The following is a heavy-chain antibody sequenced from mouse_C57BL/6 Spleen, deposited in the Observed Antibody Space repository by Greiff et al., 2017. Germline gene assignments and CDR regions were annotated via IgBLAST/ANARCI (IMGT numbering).Heavy chain of an antibody. CDR2: INPNNGGT. D-gene: IGHD2-12*01. CDR3: AREGYYTLRFAY. CDR1: GYTFTDYN. Sequence: VQLKESGPELVKPGASVKMSCKASGYTFTDYNMHWVKQSHVKSLEWIGYINPNNGGTSYNQKFKGKATLTVNKSSSTAYMELRSLTSEDSAVYYCAREGYYTLRFAYWGQGTLVTVSA. J-gene: IGHJ3*01. V-gene: IGHV1-22*01.